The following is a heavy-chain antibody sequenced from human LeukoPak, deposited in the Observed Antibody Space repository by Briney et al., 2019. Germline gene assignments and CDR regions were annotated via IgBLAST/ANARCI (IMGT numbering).Heavy chain of an antibody. D-gene: IGHD3-10*01. V-gene: IGHV1-69*06. J-gene: IGHJ3*02. CDR3: ARASRRFGELPQGAFDI. CDR1: GYTFTSYG. CDR2: IIPIFGTA. Sequence: GASVKVSCKASGYTFTSYGISWVRQAPGQGLEWMGGIIPIFGTANYAQKFQGRVTITADKSTSTAYMELSSLRSEDTAVYYCARASRRFGELPQGAFDIWGQGTMVTVSS.